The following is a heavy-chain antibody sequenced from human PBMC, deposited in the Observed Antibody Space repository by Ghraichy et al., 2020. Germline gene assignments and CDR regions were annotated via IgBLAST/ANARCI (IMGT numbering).Heavy chain of an antibody. CDR3: AKSMGTVAAALYYYLDV. Sequence: ASVKVSCKASGYTFINYYIHWVRQAPGQGLEWIGRINPNSGGTAYAQRFQGRVTMTTDAPITTAYMVLSSLRSDDTAVYYCAKSMGTVAAALYYYLDVWGQGTTVSLSS. D-gene: IGHD2-2*01. CDR2: INPNSGGT. J-gene: IGHJ6*03. V-gene: IGHV1-2*06. CDR1: GYTFINYY.